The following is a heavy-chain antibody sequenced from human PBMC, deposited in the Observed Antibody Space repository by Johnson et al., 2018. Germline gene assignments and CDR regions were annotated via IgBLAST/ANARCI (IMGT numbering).Heavy chain of an antibody. Sequence: VQLVESGGGVVPPGRSLKLSCGASGFTFGHYGMHWVRQAPGKGLEWVAVISYDGSTKESADSVKGRFTISRDNSKNTLYLEMNRLRPEDTAVYFCAKDYGYEGGALDIWGQGTVVTVSS. CDR3: AKDYGYEGGALDI. CDR1: GFTFGHYG. J-gene: IGHJ3*02. CDR2: ISYDGSTK. V-gene: IGHV3-30*18. D-gene: IGHD3-16*01.